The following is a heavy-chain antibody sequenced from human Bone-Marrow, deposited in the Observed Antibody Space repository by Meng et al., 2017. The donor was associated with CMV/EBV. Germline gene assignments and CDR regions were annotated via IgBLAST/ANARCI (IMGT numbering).Heavy chain of an antibody. J-gene: IGHJ5*02. CDR3: ARGGIQQQLVPGFWFDP. CDR1: SSSRGGYY. CDR2: IYYSGST. Sequence: SSSRGGYYWSWIRQHPGKGLEWIGYIYYSGSTYYNPSLKSRVTISVDTSKNQFSLKLSSVTAADTAVYYCARGGIQQQLVPGFWFDPWGQGTLVTVSS. D-gene: IGHD6-13*01. V-gene: IGHV4-31*02.